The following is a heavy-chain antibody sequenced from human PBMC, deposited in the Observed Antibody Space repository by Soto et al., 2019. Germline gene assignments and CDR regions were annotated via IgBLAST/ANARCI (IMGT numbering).Heavy chain of an antibody. Sequence: QVQLVQSGAEVKKPGAAVKVSCKASGYTITDYYIHWVRQAPGQGLEWMGWIYPHSDDITYAQWFQGRVTMTRDTSISTAYMELSRLRSDDTAAYYCARGWGDYLDYWGQGTLVTVSS. V-gene: IGHV1-2*02. CDR3: ARGWGDYLDY. J-gene: IGHJ4*02. D-gene: IGHD3-10*01. CDR2: IYPHSDDI. CDR1: GYTITDYY.